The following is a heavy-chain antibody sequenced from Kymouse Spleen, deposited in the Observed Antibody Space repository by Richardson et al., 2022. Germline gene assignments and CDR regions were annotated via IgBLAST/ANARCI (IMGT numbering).Heavy chain of an antibody. CDR1: GFTFSSYG. CDR2: IWYDGSNK. D-gene: IGHD5-12*01. Sequence: QVQLVESGGGVVQPGRSLRLSCAASGFTFSSYGMHWVRQAPGKGLEWVAVIWYDGSNKYYADSVKGRFTISRDNSKNTLYLQMNSLRAEDTAVYYCASPRVATYFDYWGQGTLVTVSS. J-gene: IGHJ4*02. CDR3: ASPRVATYFDY. V-gene: IGHV3-33*01.